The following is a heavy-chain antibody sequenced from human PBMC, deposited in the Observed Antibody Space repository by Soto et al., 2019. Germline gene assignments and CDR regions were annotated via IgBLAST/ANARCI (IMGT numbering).Heavy chain of an antibody. CDR2: ISGGGSYI. V-gene: IGHV3-21*06. CDR1: GFTFSDEN. J-gene: IGHJ6*02. D-gene: IGHD2-2*01. CDR3: ARDSDCHSTSCFFPPHV. Sequence: XESLRLSCSASGFTFSDENMSWVRQVPGKGLEWVSGISGGGSYIFYADSVQGRFSISRDNAKNSLFLEMNRLRVEDTAVYYCARDSDCHSTSCFFPPHVWGQGTTVTVSS.